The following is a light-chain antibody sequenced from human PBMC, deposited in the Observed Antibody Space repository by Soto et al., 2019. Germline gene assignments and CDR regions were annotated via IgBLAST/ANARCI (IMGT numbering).Light chain of an antibody. CDR2: GAS. J-gene: IGKJ4*01. Sequence: EIVMTQSPATLSVSPGERATLSCRASQSVSSNLAWYQQKPGQAPRLLIYGASTRATGIPARFSGSGSGTEFTLTISSLQSEDFAVFYCQQYAHAPLTFGGGTNVDIK. CDR3: QQYAHAPLT. V-gene: IGKV3-15*01. CDR1: QSVSSN.